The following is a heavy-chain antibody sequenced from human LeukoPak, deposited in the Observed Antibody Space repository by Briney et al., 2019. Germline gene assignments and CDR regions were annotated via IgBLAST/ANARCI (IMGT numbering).Heavy chain of an antibody. J-gene: IGHJ3*02. CDR1: GFTFSSYA. V-gene: IGHV3-23*01. CDR3: ANGLVVVVAATTAFDI. CDR2: ISGSGGST. Sequence: GGSLRLSCAASGFTFSSYAMSWVRQAPGKGLEWVSAISGSGGSTYYADSVKGRFTISRDNSKNTLYLQMNSLRAEDTAVYYCANGLVVVVAATTAFDIWGQGTMVTVSS. D-gene: IGHD2-15*01.